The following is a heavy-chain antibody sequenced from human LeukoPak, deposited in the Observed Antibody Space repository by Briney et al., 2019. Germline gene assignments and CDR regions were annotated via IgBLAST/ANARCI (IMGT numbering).Heavy chain of an antibody. CDR1: GFTFSSYW. CDR3: ARAPLGRYCSGGSCYSCSGAVDF. D-gene: IGHD2-15*01. CDR2: IKRDGGEK. J-gene: IGHJ3*01. V-gene: IGHV3-7*01. Sequence: GGSLRLSCAASGFTFSSYWMSWVRQAPGKGPEWVANIKRDGGEKYYVDSVRGRFTISRDNAKNSLYLQMNSLRAEDTAVYYCARAPLGRYCSGGSCYSCSGAVDFWGQGTMVTVSS.